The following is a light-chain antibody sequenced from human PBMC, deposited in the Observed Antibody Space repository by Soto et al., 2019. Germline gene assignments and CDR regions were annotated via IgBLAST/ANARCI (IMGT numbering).Light chain of an antibody. V-gene: IGLV2-23*02. CDR3: CSYVGSSILM. Sequence: QSALTQPASVSGSPGQSITISCTGTSSDVGSYNLVSRYQQLPGKAPKLIIYEVNERPSGISDRFSGSKSGNTASLTISGLQGEDEADYYCCSYVGSSILMFGGGTKLTVL. J-gene: IGLJ3*02. CDR2: EVN. CDR1: SSDVGSYNL.